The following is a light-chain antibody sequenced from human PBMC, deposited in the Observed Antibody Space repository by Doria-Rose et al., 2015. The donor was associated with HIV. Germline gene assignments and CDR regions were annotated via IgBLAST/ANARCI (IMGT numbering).Light chain of an antibody. J-gene: IGKJ1*01. CDR1: QSFSSTY. V-gene: IGKV3-20*01. Sequence: TQSPGTLSLSPGERATLSCRASQSFSSTYLAWYQQKPGQAPSLLIYDGSTRATGIPDGFSASGSGTDFTLTINRLEPEDFALYXCHQYGTSWTFGQGTKVEI. CDR2: DGS. CDR3: HQYGTSWT.